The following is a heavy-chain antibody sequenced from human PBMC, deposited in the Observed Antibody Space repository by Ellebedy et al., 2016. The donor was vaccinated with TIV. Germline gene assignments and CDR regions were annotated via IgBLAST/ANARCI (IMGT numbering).Heavy chain of an antibody. CDR2: IYPGDSDT. CDR3: ARLTSGYFDY. Sequence: KVSXXGSGYSFTSYWIGWVRQMPGKGLEWMGIIYPGDSDTRYSPSFQGQVTISADKSISTAYLQWSSLKASDTAMYYCARLTSGYFDYWGQGTLVTVSS. V-gene: IGHV5-51*01. CDR1: GYSFTSYW. J-gene: IGHJ4*02.